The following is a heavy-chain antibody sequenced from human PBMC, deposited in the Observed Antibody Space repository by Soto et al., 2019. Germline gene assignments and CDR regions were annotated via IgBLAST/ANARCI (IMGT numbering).Heavy chain of an antibody. Sequence: QVQLVQSGAEVKKPGSSMKVSCKASGGTFSSYAISWVRQAPGQGLEWMGGIIPIFGTADYAQKFQGRVTITADESTSTAYMELSSLRSEDTAVYYCALHYGSGSNYYYYGMDVWGQGTTVTVSS. V-gene: IGHV1-69*12. CDR1: GGTFSSYA. D-gene: IGHD3-10*01. J-gene: IGHJ6*02. CDR3: ALHYGSGSNYYYYGMDV. CDR2: IIPIFGTA.